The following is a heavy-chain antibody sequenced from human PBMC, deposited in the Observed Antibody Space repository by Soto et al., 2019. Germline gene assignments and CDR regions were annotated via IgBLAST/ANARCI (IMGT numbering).Heavy chain of an antibody. J-gene: IGHJ4*02. Sequence: GGSLILSCSSSGFTFINYSMCLFRQAPGNGLQWVSDISNSCYSTHYADSVKGRFTVSRDNSKSTLYLQMNSLRTEDTAVYYCATDLEGVVGDYFESWGQRTLVTVSS. CDR2: ISNSCYST. CDR1: GFTFINYS. D-gene: IGHD2-21*01. V-gene: IGHV3-23*01. CDR3: ATDLEGVVGDYFES.